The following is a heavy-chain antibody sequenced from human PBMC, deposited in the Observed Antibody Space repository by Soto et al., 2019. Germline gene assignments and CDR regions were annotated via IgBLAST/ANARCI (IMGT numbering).Heavy chain of an antibody. CDR2: IHYTGST. Sequence: SETLSLTCTVSGGSMRRYYCTWIRQPPGKGLEWIGNIHYTGSTNYNPSLKSRVTILLGTSTSQFSLKVSSVTAADTAVYYCARDLTISSTDGPLDPWGHGTLVTVS. J-gene: IGHJ5*02. D-gene: IGHD1-1*01. CDR1: GGSMRRYY. CDR3: ARDLTISSTDGPLDP. V-gene: IGHV4-59*01.